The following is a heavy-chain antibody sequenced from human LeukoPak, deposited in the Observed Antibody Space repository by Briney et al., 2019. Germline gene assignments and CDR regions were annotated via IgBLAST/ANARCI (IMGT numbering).Heavy chain of an antibody. Sequence: SVKVSCKASGYTFTSYGISWVRQAPGQGLEWMGGIIPIFGTANYAQKFQGRVTITADESTSTAYMELSSLRSEDTAVYYCARALGSYSGYDWEDYWGQGTLVTVSS. V-gene: IGHV1-69*13. CDR2: IIPIFGTA. CDR3: ARALGSYSGYDWEDY. CDR1: GYTFTSYG. D-gene: IGHD5-12*01. J-gene: IGHJ4*02.